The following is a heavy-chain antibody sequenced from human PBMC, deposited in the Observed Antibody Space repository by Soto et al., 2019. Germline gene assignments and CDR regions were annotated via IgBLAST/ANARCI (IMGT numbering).Heavy chain of an antibody. D-gene: IGHD6-19*01. V-gene: IGHV3-33*01. CDR2: IWYDGSNT. CDR1: GFTFSGHA. J-gene: IGHJ6*02. CDR3: ARDGQGLAPYALDV. Sequence: QVQLVESGGGVAQPGRSLRLSCTVSGFTFSGHAMHWVRQAPGKGLEWVTQIWYDGSNTYYAESVKGRFTISRDNSKNILYLQMNSLRVEDTAVYYCARDGQGLAPYALDVWGQGTSVTVSS.